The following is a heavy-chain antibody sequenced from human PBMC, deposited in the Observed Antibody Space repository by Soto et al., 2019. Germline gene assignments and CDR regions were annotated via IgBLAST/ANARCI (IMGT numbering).Heavy chain of an antibody. CDR2: IYYSGST. J-gene: IGHJ4*02. CDR1: GGSISSGGYY. V-gene: IGHV4-31*03. Sequence: SETLSLTCTVSGGSISSGGYYWSWIRQHPGKGLEWIGYIYYSGSTYYNPSLKSRVTISVDTSKNQFSLKLSSVTAADTAVYYCARVLNEGPYSNRNYFDYWGQGTLVTVSS. CDR3: ARVLNEGPYSNRNYFDY. D-gene: IGHD4-4*01.